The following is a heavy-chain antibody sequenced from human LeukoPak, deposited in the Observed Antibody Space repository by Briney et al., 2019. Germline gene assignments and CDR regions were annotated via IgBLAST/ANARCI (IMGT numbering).Heavy chain of an antibody. V-gene: IGHV3-73*01. CDR2: IRSTANGYAT. D-gene: IGHD3-9*01. CDR3: ARDWWAVDYDILTGYLGIDY. J-gene: IGHJ4*02. Sequence: GRSLRLSCAASGFTFSGSALHWVRQASGKGLEWVGRIRSTANGYATAYAASVKGRFTISRDDSKNTAYLQMDSLRAEDTAVYYCARDWWAVDYDILTGYLGIDYWGQGTLVTVSS. CDR1: GFTFSGSA.